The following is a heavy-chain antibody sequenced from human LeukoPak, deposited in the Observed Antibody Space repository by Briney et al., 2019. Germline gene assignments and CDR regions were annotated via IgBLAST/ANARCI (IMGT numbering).Heavy chain of an antibody. CDR1: GGSFSGYY. D-gene: IGHD3-10*01. Sequence: PSETLSLTCAVYGGSFSGYYWSWIRQPPGKGLEWIGEINHSGSTNYNPSLKSRVTISVDTSKNQFSLKLSSVTAADTAVYYCARGLGYYGSGSYSPFDYWGQGTLVTVSS. CDR3: ARGLGYYGSGSYSPFDY. CDR2: INHSGST. J-gene: IGHJ4*02. V-gene: IGHV4-34*01.